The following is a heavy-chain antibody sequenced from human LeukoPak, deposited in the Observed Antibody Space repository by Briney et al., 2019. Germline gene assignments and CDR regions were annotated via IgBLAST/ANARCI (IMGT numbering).Heavy chain of an antibody. CDR3: ARVPLLWFGELRFDY. CDR2: INPNSGGT. D-gene: IGHD3-10*01. CDR1: GYTFTGYY. J-gene: IGHJ4*02. Sequence: GASVKGSCKASGYTFTGYYMHWGRQAPGQGLEWRGWINPNSGGTNYAQKFQGRVTMTRDTSISTAYMELSRLRSDDTAVYYCARVPLLWFGELRFDYWGQGTLVTVSS. V-gene: IGHV1-2*02.